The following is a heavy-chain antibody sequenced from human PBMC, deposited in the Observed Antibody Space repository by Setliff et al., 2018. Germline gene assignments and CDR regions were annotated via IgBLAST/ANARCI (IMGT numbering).Heavy chain of an antibody. CDR3: ARVRSYGSGNYYYYYYDMDV. CDR1: GGSLSDYY. Sequence: PSETLSLTCGGYGGSLSDYYWSWIRQPPGKGLEWIGEINQSGSTTYNPSLKGRVTISMDTSKNQFSLKLTSVTAADTAVYYCARVRSYGSGNYYYYYYDMDVWGQGTTVTVSS. V-gene: IGHV4-34*01. CDR2: INQSGST. D-gene: IGHD3-10*01. J-gene: IGHJ6*02.